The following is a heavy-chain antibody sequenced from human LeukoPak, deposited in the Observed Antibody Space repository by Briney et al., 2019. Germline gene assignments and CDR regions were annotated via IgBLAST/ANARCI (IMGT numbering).Heavy chain of an antibody. Sequence: SETLSLTCSVSGGSISASSHSWAWVRQPPGKGLDWIGSVYYTGIIRYNTSLKSRVTISVDMCKNDLLLTLSSVTAADTAFYYWARRDYSGWFDPWGEGILVTVSP. J-gene: IGHJ5*02. CDR1: GGSISASSHS. CDR3: ARRDYSGWFDP. CDR2: VYYTGII. D-gene: IGHD1-26*01. V-gene: IGHV4-39*01.